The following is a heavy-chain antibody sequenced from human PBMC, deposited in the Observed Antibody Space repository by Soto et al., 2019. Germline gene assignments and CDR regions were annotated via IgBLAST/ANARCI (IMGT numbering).Heavy chain of an antibody. V-gene: IGHV1-46*01. Sequence: QVQLVQSGAEVKKPGASVKVSCKASGYTFTSYYMHWVRQAPGQGLEWMGIINPSGGSTSYAQKFQGRVSRPRDTSTSTVYMELSSLRSEDTAVYYCARDYAPVAGTHYYGMDVWGQGTTVTVSS. CDR3: ARDYAPVAGTHYYGMDV. J-gene: IGHJ6*02. CDR1: GYTFTSYY. D-gene: IGHD6-19*01. CDR2: INPSGGST.